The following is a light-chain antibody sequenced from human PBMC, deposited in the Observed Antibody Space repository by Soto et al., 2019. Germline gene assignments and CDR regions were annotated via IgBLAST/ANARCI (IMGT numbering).Light chain of an antibody. J-gene: IGKJ1*01. CDR3: QQYGSSPT. CDR2: DAS. CDR1: QSISTY. Sequence: EIVLTQSPGTLSLSPGERATLSCRASQSISTYLAWYQQKPDQAPRLLIYDASNRATGIPARFSGSGSGTDFTLTISRLEPEDFAVYYCQQYGSSPTFGQGTKVDIK. V-gene: IGKV3-20*01.